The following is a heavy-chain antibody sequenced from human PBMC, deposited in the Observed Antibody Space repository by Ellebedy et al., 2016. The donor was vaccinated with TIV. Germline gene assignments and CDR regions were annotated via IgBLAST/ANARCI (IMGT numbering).Heavy chain of an antibody. J-gene: IGHJ3*02. V-gene: IGHV4-39*01. CDR3: VRGVTGYNMDAFDI. D-gene: IGHD5-24*01. Sequence: SGTLSLTXTVSGGSISGSNFYWGWIRQPPGKGLEWIGSISYSGSTYYSPSLKSRVSTSVTPSKSQFSLKLSSVTATDTAVYYCVRGVTGYNMDAFDIWGQGTMVTVSS. CDR2: ISYSGST. CDR1: GGSISGSNFY.